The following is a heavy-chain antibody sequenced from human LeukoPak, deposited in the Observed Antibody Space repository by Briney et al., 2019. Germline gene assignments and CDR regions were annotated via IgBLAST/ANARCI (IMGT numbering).Heavy chain of an antibody. J-gene: IGHJ4*02. V-gene: IGHV4-39*07. CDR2: IYYSGST. CDR1: GGSISSSSYY. D-gene: IGHD3-10*01. Sequence: PSETLSLTCTVSGGSISSSSYYWGWIRQPPGKGLEWIGSIYYSGSTYYNPSLKSRVTISVDTSKNQFSLKLSSVTAADTAVYYCARCMVRGVITDYWGQGTLVTVSS. CDR3: ARCMVRGVITDY.